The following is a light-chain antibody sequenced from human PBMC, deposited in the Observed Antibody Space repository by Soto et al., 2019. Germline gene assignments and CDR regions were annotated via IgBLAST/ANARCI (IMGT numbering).Light chain of an antibody. CDR2: EVN. J-gene: IGLJ2*01. CDR1: SSDIGGYNY. V-gene: IGLV2-8*01. CDR3: CSYGGSNNMI. Sequence: QSALTQPPSASGSPGQSVSIPCTGTSSDIGGYNYVSWYQQHPGKAPKLIIYEVNKRPSGVPDRVSGSKSGNTASLTVSGLQAEDEADYYCCSYGGSNNMIFGGGTKVTVL.